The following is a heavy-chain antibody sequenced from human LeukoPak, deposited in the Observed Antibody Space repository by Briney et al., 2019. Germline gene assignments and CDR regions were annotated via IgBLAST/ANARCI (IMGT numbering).Heavy chain of an antibody. CDR1: GYTFTSYD. Sequence: ASVKVSCKASGYTFTSYDINWVRQATGQGLEWMGWMNPNSGNTGYAQKFQGRVTMTRNTSISTAYMELSSLRSEDTAVYYCARGDDYYGSGSYDPLYWGQGTLATVSS. CDR3: ARGDDYYGSGSYDPLY. J-gene: IGHJ4*02. CDR2: MNPNSGNT. D-gene: IGHD3-10*01. V-gene: IGHV1-8*01.